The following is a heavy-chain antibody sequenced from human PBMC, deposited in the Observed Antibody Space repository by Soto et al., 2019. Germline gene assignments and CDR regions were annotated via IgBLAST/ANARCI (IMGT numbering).Heavy chain of an antibody. V-gene: IGHV3-30*04. CDR2: TSYDGKNK. D-gene: IGHD6-13*01. CDR1: GFTFSNFV. CDR3: ARERAIAATGIFYY. J-gene: IGHJ4*02. Sequence: GGSLRLSCAASGFTFSNFVMHWVRQAPGKGLEWVAATSYDGKNKDHADSVKGRFTISRDNSKNTLYLQMNSLRHEDTAVYFCARERAIAATGIFYYWGQGTLVTVSS.